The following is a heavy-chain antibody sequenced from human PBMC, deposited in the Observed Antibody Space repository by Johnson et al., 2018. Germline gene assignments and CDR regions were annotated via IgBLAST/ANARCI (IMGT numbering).Heavy chain of an antibody. Sequence: QVQLVQSGAEVKKXGASVKVSCKASGYTFTSYYMHWVRQAPGQGLEWMGIINPSGGSTSYAQKFQGRVTMTRDTSTSTVYMELSSLRSEDTAVYYCARDRVSGSYSKGAFDSWGQGTMVTVSS. CDR2: INPSGGST. V-gene: IGHV1-46*01. CDR1: GYTFTSYY. D-gene: IGHD1-26*01. J-gene: IGHJ3*02. CDR3: ARDRVSGSYSKGAFDS.